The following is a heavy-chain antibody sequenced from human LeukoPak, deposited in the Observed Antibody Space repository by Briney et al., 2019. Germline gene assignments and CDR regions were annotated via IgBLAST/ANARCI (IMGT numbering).Heavy chain of an antibody. CDR3: AKDEQENYYGPLGY. D-gene: IGHD1-26*01. Sequence: GRSLRLSCAASGFTFSNYGMHWVRQAPGKGLEWLAIISYDGRSEYYADSVKGRFTISRDNSKKTLYLQMNSLRAEDTAVYYCAKDEQENYYGPLGYWGQGTLVTVSS. J-gene: IGHJ4*02. CDR1: GFTFSNYG. CDR2: ISYDGRSE. V-gene: IGHV3-30*18.